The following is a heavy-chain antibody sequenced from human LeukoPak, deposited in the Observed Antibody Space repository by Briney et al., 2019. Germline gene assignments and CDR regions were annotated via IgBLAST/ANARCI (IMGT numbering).Heavy chain of an antibody. CDR1: SGSISDNNYF. CDR2: IYHSGST. V-gene: IGHV4-39*07. D-gene: IGHD2-15*01. Sequence: SETLSLTCTVSSGSISDNNYFWGWIRQPPGTGLEWIGEIYHSGSTNYNPSLKSRVTISVDKSKNQFSLKLSSVTAADTAVYYCARDRGGILSWFDPWGQGTLVTVSS. CDR3: ARDRGGILSWFDP. J-gene: IGHJ5*02.